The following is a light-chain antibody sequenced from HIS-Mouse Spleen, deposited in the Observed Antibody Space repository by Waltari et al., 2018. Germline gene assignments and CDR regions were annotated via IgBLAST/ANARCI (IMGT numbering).Light chain of an antibody. Sequence: QSALTQPRSVSGSPGQSVNISCTGTSSDVGGYNYVSWYQQHPGKAPKLMSYDVSKRPSGVPDRFSGSKSGNTASLTISGLQAEDEADYYCCSYAGSYTWVFGGGTKLTVL. CDR1: SSDVGGYNY. CDR3: CSYAGSYTWV. V-gene: IGLV2-11*01. CDR2: DVS. J-gene: IGLJ3*02.